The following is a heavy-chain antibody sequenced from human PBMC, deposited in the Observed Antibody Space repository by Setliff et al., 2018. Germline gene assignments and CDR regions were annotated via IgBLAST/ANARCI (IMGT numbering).Heavy chain of an antibody. D-gene: IGHD3-22*01. CDR3: ARGVFPYHYEGAFDI. V-gene: IGHV1-46*01. CDR1: GYTFTSHY. Sequence: GASVKVSCKASGYTFTSHYMHWVRQAPGLGLEWMGTINPSSGRTSYAQKFQGRVTMTRDTSTSTVYMDMSSLRSEDTAVYYCARGVFPYHYEGAFDIWGQGTMVTV. J-gene: IGHJ3*02. CDR2: INPSSGRT.